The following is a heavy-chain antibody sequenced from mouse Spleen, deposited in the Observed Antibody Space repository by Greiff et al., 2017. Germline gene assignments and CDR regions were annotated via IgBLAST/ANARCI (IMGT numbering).Heavy chain of an antibody. CDR3: ARGDYYAMDY. V-gene: IGHV1-63*01. CDR1: GYTFTNYW. CDR2: IYPGGGYT. Sequence: VQLQESGAELVRPGTSVKMSCKASGYTFTNYWIGWARQRPGHGLEWIGDIYPGGGYTNYNEKFKGKATLTADKSSSTACMQFSSLTSEDSAIYYCARGDYYAMDYWGQGTSVTVSS. J-gene: IGHJ4*01.